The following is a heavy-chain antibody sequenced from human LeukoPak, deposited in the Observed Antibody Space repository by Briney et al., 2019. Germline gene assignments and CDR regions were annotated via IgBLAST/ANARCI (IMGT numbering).Heavy chain of an antibody. CDR1: GGSFSGYY. D-gene: IGHD5-24*01. J-gene: IGHJ4*02. Sequence: SETLSLTCAVYGGSFSGYYWSWIRQPPGKGLEWIGEINHSGSTNYNPSLKSRVTISVDTSKNQFSLKLSSVTAADTAVYYCAKKGDGYNPAPLDYWGQGTLVTVSS. V-gene: IGHV4-34*01. CDR3: AKKGDGYNPAPLDY. CDR2: INHSGST.